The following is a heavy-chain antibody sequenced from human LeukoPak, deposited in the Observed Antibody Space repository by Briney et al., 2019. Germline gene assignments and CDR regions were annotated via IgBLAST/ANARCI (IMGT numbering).Heavy chain of an antibody. CDR2: IYTSGST. CDR3: ARDIDYYGSGSYYGGLNWFDP. J-gene: IGHJ5*02. Sequence: PSETLSLTCTVSGGSISSYYWSWIRQPPGKGLEWIGYIYTSGSTNYNPSLKSRVTISVDTSKNQFSLKLSSVTAADTAVYYCARDIDYYGSGSYYGGLNWFDPWGQGTLVTVSS. V-gene: IGHV4-4*09. CDR1: GGSISSYY. D-gene: IGHD3-10*01.